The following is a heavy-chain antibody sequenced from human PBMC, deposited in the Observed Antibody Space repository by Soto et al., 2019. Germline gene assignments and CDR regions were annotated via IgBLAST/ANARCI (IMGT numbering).Heavy chain of an antibody. CDR2: IAFDGSAK. V-gene: IGHV3-30*03. CDR1: GFKFTNPG. D-gene: IGHD3-3*01. J-gene: IGHJ4*02. CDR3: ARDPRTNFDLRRGYSVQDFFAD. Sequence: GGSLRLSFGGSGFKFTNPGLHWLRQAPGKGLEGVAVIAFDGSAKFYNESVEVRFSISRDDSKDTLHLQMTGLTREDTAMYFCARDPRTNFDLRRGYSVQDFFADWGQGALVTVSS.